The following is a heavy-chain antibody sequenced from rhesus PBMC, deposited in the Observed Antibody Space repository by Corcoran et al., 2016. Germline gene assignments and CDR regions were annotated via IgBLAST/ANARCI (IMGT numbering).Heavy chain of an antibody. V-gene: IGHV4-165*02. CDR1: GGSISGYY. D-gene: IGHD3-16*01. CDR2: IGGSSGST. Sequence: QVQLQESGPGLVKPSETLSLTCAVSGGSISGYYWNWIRQPPGQGLGWLGYIGGSSGSTYSNPSLKSRVTISTDTSKNQFSLKLSSVTAADTAVYYCARRPSYYYSGSFEGLDSWGQGVVVTVSS. CDR3: ARRPSYYYSGSFEGLDS. J-gene: IGHJ6*01.